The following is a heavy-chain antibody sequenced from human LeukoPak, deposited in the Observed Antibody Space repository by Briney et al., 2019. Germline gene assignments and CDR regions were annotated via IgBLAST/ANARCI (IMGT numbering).Heavy chain of an antibody. Sequence: GASVKVSCKASGYTFTGYYMHWARQAPGQGLEWMGWITPNSGGTNYAQKFQGRVTMTRDTSTSTVYMELSSLSSEDTAVYYCARDRAFDIWGQGTMVTVSS. CDR3: ARDRAFDI. V-gene: IGHV1-2*02. CDR2: ITPNSGGT. CDR1: GYTFTGYY. J-gene: IGHJ3*02.